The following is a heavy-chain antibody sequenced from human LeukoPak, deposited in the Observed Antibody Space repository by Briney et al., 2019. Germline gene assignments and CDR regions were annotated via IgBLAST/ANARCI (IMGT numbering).Heavy chain of an antibody. J-gene: IGHJ4*02. CDR1: GVTFSSYG. CDR2: ISYDGSNK. CDR3: AREYYDLLTGSLSFDY. D-gene: IGHD3-9*01. Sequence: PGRSLRLSCAASGVTFSSYGMHWVRQAPGMGLEWVAVISYDGSNKYYADSVKGRFTISRDNSKNTLYLQMNSLRAEDTAVYYCAREYYDLLTGSLSFDYWGRGTLVTVSS. V-gene: IGHV3-30*03.